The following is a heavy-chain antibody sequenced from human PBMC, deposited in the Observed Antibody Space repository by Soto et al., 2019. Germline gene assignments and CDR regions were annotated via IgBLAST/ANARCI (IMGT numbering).Heavy chain of an antibody. J-gene: IGHJ4*02. CDR2: IYYSGST. Sequence: QVQLQESGPGLVKPSQTLSLTCTVSGGSISSGDYYWSWIRQPPGKGLEWIGYIYYSGSTYYNPSLKGRVTISVDTYKNQFSLKLSSVTAADKAVYYCAVSIAARYFDYWGQGTLVTVSS. V-gene: IGHV4-30-4*01. CDR3: AVSIAARYFDY. CDR1: GGSISSGDYY. D-gene: IGHD6-6*01.